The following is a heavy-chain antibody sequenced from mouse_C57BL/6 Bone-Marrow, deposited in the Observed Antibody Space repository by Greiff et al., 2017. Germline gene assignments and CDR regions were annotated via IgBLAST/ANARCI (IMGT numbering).Heavy chain of an antibody. CDR3: ARCLYYAMDY. D-gene: IGHD6-1*01. J-gene: IGHJ4*01. V-gene: IGHV1-59*01. Sequence: QVQLQQPGAELVRPGTSVKLSCKASGYTFTSYWMHWVKQRPGQGLEWIGVIDPSDSYTNYNQKFKGKATLTVDTSSSTAYMQLSSLTSEDSAVYYGARCLYYAMDYWGQGTLITVSS. CDR2: IDPSDSYT. CDR1: GYTFTSYW.